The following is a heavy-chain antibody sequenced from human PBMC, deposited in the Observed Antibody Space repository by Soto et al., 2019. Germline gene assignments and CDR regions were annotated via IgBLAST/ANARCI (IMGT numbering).Heavy chain of an antibody. CDR1: GFTFSSYA. Sequence: GGSLRLSCAASGFTFSSYAMSWVRQAPGKGLEWVSAISGSGGSTYYADSVKGRFTISRDNSKNTLYLQMNSLRAEDTAVYYCANSRVCPKRHSSSTSRDYWGRRTLVTVSS. V-gene: IGHV3-23*01. CDR3: ANSRVCPKRHSSSTSRDY. D-gene: IGHD2-2*01. CDR2: ISGSGGST. J-gene: IGHJ4*02.